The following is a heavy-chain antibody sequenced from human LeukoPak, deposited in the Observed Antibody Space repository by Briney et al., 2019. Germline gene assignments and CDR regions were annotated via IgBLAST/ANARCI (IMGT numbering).Heavy chain of an antibody. Sequence: GGSLRLSCAASGFTFSTYFMSWVRQAPGKGLEWVASMKGDGSEEYYVDSVKDRFTISRDNAKNSLYLQMNSLRAEDTAVYYCARLHCTGGSCYSYFVYWGQGTQVTVSS. D-gene: IGHD2-15*01. V-gene: IGHV3-7*01. J-gene: IGHJ4*02. CDR3: ARLHCTGGSCYSYFVY. CDR2: MKGDGSEE. CDR1: GFTFSTYF.